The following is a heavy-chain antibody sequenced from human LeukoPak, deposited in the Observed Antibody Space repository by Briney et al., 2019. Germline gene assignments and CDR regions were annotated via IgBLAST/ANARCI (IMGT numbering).Heavy chain of an antibody. V-gene: IGHV3-64*04. CDR3: AGGELLLDY. J-gene: IGHJ4*02. CDR2: ISSNGGST. Sequence: GGSLRLSCAASGFVFSSNWMTWVRQAPGKGLEYVSAISSNGGSTYYADSVKGRFTISRDNAKNTLYLQMNSLRAEDTAVYYCAGGELLLDYWGQGTLVTVSS. CDR1: GFVFSSNW. D-gene: IGHD1-7*01.